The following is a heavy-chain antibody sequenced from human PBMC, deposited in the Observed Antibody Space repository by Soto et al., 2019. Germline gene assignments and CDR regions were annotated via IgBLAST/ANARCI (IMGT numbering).Heavy chain of an antibody. J-gene: IGHJ6*02. V-gene: IGHV3-23*01. Sequence: PGGSLRLSCVGSGFTFGNHAMDWVRQAPGKGLEWVSAISGNGDSAYYADSVKGRFTISRDNSKNTLYLQMNSLRAEETAVYFCAKETTGRLFVDTWGQGTTVTVSS. CDR3: AKETTGRLFVDT. CDR1: GFTFGNHA. CDR2: ISGNGDSA. D-gene: IGHD1-26*01.